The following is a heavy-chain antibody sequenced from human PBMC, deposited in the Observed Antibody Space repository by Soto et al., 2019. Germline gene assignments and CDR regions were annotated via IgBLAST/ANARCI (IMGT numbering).Heavy chain of an antibody. Sequence: PSQTLSLTCVISGDSVSSNSAAWNWIRQSPSRGLEWLGRTYYRSKWYNDYAVSVKSRITINPDTSKNQFSLQLNSVTPEDTAVYYCARGEKHIAAAGTSYGMDVWGQGTTVTVSS. J-gene: IGHJ6*02. CDR2: TYYRSKWYN. V-gene: IGHV6-1*01. CDR3: ARGEKHIAAAGTSYGMDV. D-gene: IGHD6-13*01. CDR1: GDSVSSNSAA.